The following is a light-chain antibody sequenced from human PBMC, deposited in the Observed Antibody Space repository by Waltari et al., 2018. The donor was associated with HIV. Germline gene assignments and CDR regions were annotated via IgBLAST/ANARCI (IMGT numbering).Light chain of an antibody. CDR3: FSTDTINNPL. V-gene: IGLV3-10*01. CDR1: ELPKKY. Sequence: SFELTQPPSVPVSPGQTARITCSGDELPKKYVYWYQQRSGQAPVMVIYEDVQRPYGIPERFSGSSSGTVATLTISGAQVDDEADYYCFSTDTINNPLFGGGTKLTVL. CDR2: EDV. J-gene: IGLJ2*01.